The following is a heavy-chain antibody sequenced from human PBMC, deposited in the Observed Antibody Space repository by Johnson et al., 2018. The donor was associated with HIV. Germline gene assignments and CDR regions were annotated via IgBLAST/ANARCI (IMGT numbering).Heavy chain of an antibody. CDR1: GFTFNSYT. CDR3: APIAAHHDAFDI. J-gene: IGHJ3*02. D-gene: IGHD6-6*01. V-gene: IGHV3-30*04. Sequence: QVHLVESGGGVVQPGRSLRLSCAASGFTFNSYTLHWVRQAPGKGLEWVAVISYDGSNTYYADSVKGRFTISRDNSKNTLYLQMNSLRAEDTAVYYCAPIAAHHDAFDIWGQGTMVTVSS. CDR2: ISYDGSNT.